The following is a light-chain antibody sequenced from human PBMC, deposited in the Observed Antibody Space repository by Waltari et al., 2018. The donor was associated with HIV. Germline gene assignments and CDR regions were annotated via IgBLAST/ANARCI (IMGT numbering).Light chain of an antibody. V-gene: IGLV1-47*01. CDR2: ENN. Sequence: QSVLTQPPSASGTPGQRITVSCSGSRSNIGGNYVYWYQQFPGRAPQIVMYENNRRPSGVPDRFSVSKSGTSASLAISGLRSEDEAHYYCATWDDSLSGVLFGGGTKLTVL. CDR3: ATWDDSLSGVL. J-gene: IGLJ2*01. CDR1: RSNIGGNY.